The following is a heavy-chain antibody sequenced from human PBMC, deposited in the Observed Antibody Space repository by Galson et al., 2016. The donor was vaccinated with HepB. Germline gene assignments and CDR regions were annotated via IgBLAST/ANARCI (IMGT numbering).Heavy chain of an antibody. CDR1: GFNFSSYG. V-gene: IGHV3-30*03. CDR3: ASEAPILAPTLDY. D-gene: IGHD5-12*01. J-gene: IGHJ4*02. Sequence: CLRLSCAASGFNFSSYGMHWVRQAPGKGLEWVAFISYDGSNKKYADSVRGRFTISRDNSKNTLYLQMNSLRAEDTAVYYCASEAPILAPTLDYWGQGTLVIVSS. CDR2: ISYDGSNK.